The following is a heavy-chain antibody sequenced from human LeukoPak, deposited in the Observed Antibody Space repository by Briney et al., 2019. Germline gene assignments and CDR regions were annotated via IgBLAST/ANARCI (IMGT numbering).Heavy chain of an antibody. CDR1: AGSIIRYY. D-gene: IGHD3-9*01. J-gene: IGHJ4*02. CDR2: ISYSGTT. Sequence: SETLSLTCTVSAGSIIRYYWTWIRQTPGRGLERIGYISYSGTTNYNPSLKSRVTISVDTSRNQFSLKLSSVTAADTAVYYCARGVSKDWLYGPNFDYWGQGTLVTVSS. V-gene: IGHV4-59*01. CDR3: ARGVSKDWLYGPNFDY.